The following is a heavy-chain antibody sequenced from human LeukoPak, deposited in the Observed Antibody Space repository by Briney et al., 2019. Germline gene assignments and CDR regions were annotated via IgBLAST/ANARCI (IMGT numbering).Heavy chain of an antibody. CDR3: ARGPSIAAAGRFVY. CDR1: GYTLTGLS. CDR2: FDPEDGET. J-gene: IGHJ4*02. D-gene: IGHD6-13*01. V-gene: IGHV1-24*01. Sequence: ASVKVSCKVSGYTLTGLSMHWVRQAPGKGLEWMGGFDPEDGETIYAQKFQGRVTMTEETSTDTAYMELSSLRSEDTAVYYCARGPSIAAAGRFVYWGQGTLVTVSS.